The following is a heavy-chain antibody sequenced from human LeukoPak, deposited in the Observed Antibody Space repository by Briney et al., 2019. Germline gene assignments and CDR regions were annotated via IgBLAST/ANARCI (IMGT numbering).Heavy chain of an antibody. D-gene: IGHD3-10*01. CDR2: IYYSGST. J-gene: IGHJ4*02. V-gene: IGHV4-59*01. Sequence: SETLSLTCTVSGGSISSYYWSWIRQPPGKGLEWIGYIYYSGSTNYNPSLKSRVTISVDTSKNQFSLKLSSVAAADTAVYYCARGVEGYYGSGSTFDYWGQGTLVTVSS. CDR1: GGSISSYY. CDR3: ARGVEGYYGSGSTFDY.